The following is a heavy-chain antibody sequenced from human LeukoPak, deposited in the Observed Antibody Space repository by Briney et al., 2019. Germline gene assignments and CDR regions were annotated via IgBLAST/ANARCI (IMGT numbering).Heavy chain of an antibody. CDR2: IYSGGST. CDR1: GFTVSSNY. J-gene: IGHJ4*02. D-gene: IGHD2-21*02. CDR3: ARDWGGCGGDCYPGY. Sequence: GGSLRLSCAASGFTVSSNYMSWVRQAPGKGLEWVSVIYSGGSTYYADSVKGRFTISGDNSKNTLYLQMNSLRAEDTAVYYCARDWGGCGGDCYPGYWGQGTLVTVSS. V-gene: IGHV3-66*01.